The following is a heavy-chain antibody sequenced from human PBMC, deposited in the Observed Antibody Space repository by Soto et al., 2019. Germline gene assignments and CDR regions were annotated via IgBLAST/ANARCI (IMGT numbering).Heavy chain of an antibody. V-gene: IGHV4-31*03. CDR3: AGATYYDLSSGPGVLDP. CDR1: GVSITSGGYY. CDR2: IYYSGST. Sequence: SETLSLTCTVSGVSITSGGYYWTWIRQHSGKGLEWIGYIYYSGSTYYNPSLKSRVTISVDTSENQFSLKLNSVTAADTAVYYCAGATYYDLSSGPGVLDPWGQGSLVIGSS. D-gene: IGHD3-3*01. J-gene: IGHJ5*02.